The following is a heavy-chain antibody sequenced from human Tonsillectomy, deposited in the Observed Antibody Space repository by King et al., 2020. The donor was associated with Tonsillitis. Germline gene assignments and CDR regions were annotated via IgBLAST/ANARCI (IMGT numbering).Heavy chain of an antibody. V-gene: IGHV5-51*01. D-gene: IGHD5-24*01. CDR3: ARALSPRDNAFQI. J-gene: IGHJ3*02. Sequence: VQLVESGAEVKKPGESLTISCKGSRYSFTTHWIGWVRQMPGKGLDYMRSVYPGESDLRYNPSFQGQVTISADKSIRTASTQWSSLQASDTGMYYCARALSPRDNAFQIWGQGTMITVSS. CDR1: RYSFTTHW. CDR2: VYPGESDL.